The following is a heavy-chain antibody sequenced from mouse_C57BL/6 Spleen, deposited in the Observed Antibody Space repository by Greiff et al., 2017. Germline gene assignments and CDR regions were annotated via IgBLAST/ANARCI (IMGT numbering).Heavy chain of an antibody. Sequence: DVKLQESGPGLVKPSQSLSLTCSVTGYSITSDYYWNWIRQFPGNKLEWMGYISYDGSNNYNPSLKNRISITRDTSKNQFFLKLNSVTTEDTATYYCARIITTVVAHWYFDVWGTGTTVTVSS. J-gene: IGHJ1*03. V-gene: IGHV3-6*01. CDR3: ARIITTVVAHWYFDV. CDR2: ISYDGSN. D-gene: IGHD1-1*01. CDR1: GYSITSDYY.